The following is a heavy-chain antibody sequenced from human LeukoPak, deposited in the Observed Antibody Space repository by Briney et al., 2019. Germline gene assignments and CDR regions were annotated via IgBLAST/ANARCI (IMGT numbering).Heavy chain of an antibody. D-gene: IGHD1-26*01. J-gene: IGHJ5*02. CDR2: ISYDGSNK. CDR3: ARAGIVGAT. Sequence: GGSLRLSSAASGFTFSSYAMHWVRQAPGKGLGWVAVISYDGSNKYYADSVKGRFTIYRDNSKNTLYLQMNSLRAEDTAVYYCARAGIVGATWGQGTLVTVSS. V-gene: IGHV3-30*01. CDR1: GFTFSSYA.